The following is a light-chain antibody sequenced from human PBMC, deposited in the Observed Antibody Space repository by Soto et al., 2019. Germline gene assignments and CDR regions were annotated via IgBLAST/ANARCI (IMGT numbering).Light chain of an antibody. CDR3: QQRRDWPLT. V-gene: IGKV3-11*01. J-gene: IGKJ4*01. CDR2: DAS. CDR1: QSLNSY. Sequence: EIVLTQSPATLSLSPGERATLSCRASQSLNSYLAWFQQKPGQAPRLLIYDASNRVTGIPAMFSGSGSGTDFTLTISSLEPADFGVYYCQQRRDWPLTFGGGTKVEIK.